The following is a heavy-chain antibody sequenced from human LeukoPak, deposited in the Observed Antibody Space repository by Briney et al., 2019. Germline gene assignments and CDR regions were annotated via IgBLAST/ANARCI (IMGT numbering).Heavy chain of an antibody. J-gene: IGHJ4*02. CDR3: ATIRADTAMVKGYYFDY. CDR2: IYPGDSDT. D-gene: IGHD5-18*01. Sequence: GESLKISCKGSGYSFTSYWIGWVRQMPGKGLEWMGIIYPGDSDTRYSPSFQGQVTISADKSISTAYLQWSSLKASDTAMYYCATIRADTAMVKGYYFDYWGQGTLVTVSS. V-gene: IGHV5-51*01. CDR1: GYSFTSYW.